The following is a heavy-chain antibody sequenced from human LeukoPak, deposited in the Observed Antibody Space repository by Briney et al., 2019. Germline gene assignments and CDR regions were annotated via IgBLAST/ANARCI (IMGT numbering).Heavy chain of an antibody. V-gene: IGHV3-23*01. Sequence: GSLRLSCAASGFTFTNYAMTWVRQAPGKGLEWVSGISASGGSTYYADSVKGRFTISRDNSRNKIYLQMNSLRAEDTAVYYCANNWNMDYWGQGTLVTVSS. CDR2: ISASGGST. CDR3: ANNWNMDY. J-gene: IGHJ4*02. D-gene: IGHD1/OR15-1a*01. CDR1: GFTFTNYA.